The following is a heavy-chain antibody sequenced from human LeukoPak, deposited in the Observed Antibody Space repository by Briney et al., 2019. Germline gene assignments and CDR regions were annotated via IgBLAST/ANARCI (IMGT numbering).Heavy chain of an antibody. CDR2: INPSGGST. CDR1: GYTFTGYY. D-gene: IGHD1-1*01. CDR3: ARDIHDSQRRNYGMDV. V-gene: IGHV1-46*01. J-gene: IGHJ6*02. Sequence: ASVKVSCRASGYTFTGYYMHWVRQAPGQGLEWMGIINPSGGSTSYAQKFQGRVTMTRDTSTSTVYMELSSLRSEDTAVYYCARDIHDSQRRNYGMDVWGQGTTVTVSS.